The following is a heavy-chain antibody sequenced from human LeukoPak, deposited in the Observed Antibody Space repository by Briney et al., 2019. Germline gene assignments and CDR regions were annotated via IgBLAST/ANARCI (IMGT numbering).Heavy chain of an antibody. J-gene: IGHJ4*02. V-gene: IGHV1-8*01. Sequence: AAVMVSCKASGYIFADYDINGGLQATGRGLEGRGWVNPKSGSTGYAQNLQGRVSMTRDTSITTAYLELSSLTSEAAAVYYCARFHRHRLPKSDFWGQGTLVTVSS. CDR2: VNPKSGST. CDR1: GYIFADYD. CDR3: ARFHRHRLPKSDF. D-gene: IGHD1-14*01.